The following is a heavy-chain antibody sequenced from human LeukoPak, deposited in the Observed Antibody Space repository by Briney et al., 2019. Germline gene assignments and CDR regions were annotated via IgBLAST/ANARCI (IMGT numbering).Heavy chain of an antibody. CDR1: GGSISSSSYY. CDR3: AREAFLEWLSNGDI. D-gene: IGHD3-3*02. J-gene: IGHJ3*02. CDR2: IYTSGGT. V-gene: IGHV4-61*02. Sequence: SETLSLTCTVSGGSISSSSYYWSWIRQPAGKGLEWIGRIYTSGGTNYDPSLKSRVTISVDTSKNQFSLKLTSVTAADTAVYYCAREAFLEWLSNGDIWGQGTMVTVSS.